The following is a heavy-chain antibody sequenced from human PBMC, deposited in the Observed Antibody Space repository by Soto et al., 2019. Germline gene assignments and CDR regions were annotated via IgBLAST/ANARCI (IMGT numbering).Heavy chain of an antibody. D-gene: IGHD6-6*01. CDR3: AKDRHSSSPPYYYYGMDV. CDR2: ISGSGGST. Sequence: PGGSLRLSCAASGSTFSSYAMSWVRQAPGKGLEWVSAISGSGGSTYYADSVKGRFTISRDNSKNTLYLQMNSLRAEDTAVYYCAKDRHSSSPPYYYYGMDVWGQGTTVTVSS. V-gene: IGHV3-23*01. J-gene: IGHJ6*02. CDR1: GSTFSSYA.